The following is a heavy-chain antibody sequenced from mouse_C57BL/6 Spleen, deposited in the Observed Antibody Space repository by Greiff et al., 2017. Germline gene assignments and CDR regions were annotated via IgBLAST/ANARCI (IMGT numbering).Heavy chain of an antibody. Sequence: EVKLVESGGDLVKPGGSLKLSCAASGFTFSSYGMSWVRQTPDKRLEWVATISSGGSYTYYPDSVKGRFTISRDNATNTLYLQMSSLKSEDTAMYYCARQGTYFDYWGQGTTLTVSS. CDR3: ARQGTYFDY. J-gene: IGHJ2*01. V-gene: IGHV5-6*01. CDR2: ISSGGSYT. D-gene: IGHD3-3*01. CDR1: GFTFSSYG.